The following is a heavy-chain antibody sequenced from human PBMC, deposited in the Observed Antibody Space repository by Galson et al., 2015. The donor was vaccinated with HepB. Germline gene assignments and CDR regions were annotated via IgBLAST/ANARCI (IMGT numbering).Heavy chain of an antibody. CDR1: GFTFSSYA. D-gene: IGHD5-12*01. J-gene: IGHJ4*02. CDR3: AREEGRGYSGDDIVLDY. Sequence: SLRLSCAASGFTFSSYAMHWVRQAPGKGLEWVAVISYDGSNKYYADSVKGRFTISRDNSKNTLYLQMNSLRAEDTAVYYCAREEGRGYSGDDIVLDYWGQGTLVTVSS. CDR2: ISYDGSNK. V-gene: IGHV3-30-3*01.